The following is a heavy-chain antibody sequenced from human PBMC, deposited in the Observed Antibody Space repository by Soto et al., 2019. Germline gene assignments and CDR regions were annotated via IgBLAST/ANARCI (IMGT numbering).Heavy chain of an antibody. CDR2: VNPGGIT. J-gene: IGHJ4*02. Sequence: PSETLSLTCAVYGGSLSGYYWTWIRQPPGKGLEWIGEVNPGGITNYSPPVKSRLTISLDTSKKQVPLEMTSVTAADTAVYYCGRVVIKMAIRSIDSWGPGTLVTVSS. CDR3: GRVVIKMAIRSIDS. CDR1: GGSLSGYY. V-gene: IGHV4-34*01.